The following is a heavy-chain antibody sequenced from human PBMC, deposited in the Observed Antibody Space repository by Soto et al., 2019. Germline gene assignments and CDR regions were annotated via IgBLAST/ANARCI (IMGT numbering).Heavy chain of an antibody. V-gene: IGHV1-18*01. D-gene: IGHD3-9*01. CDR2: ISAYNGNT. Sequence: QVQLVQSGAEVKKPGASVKVSCKASGYTFTSYGISWVRQAPGQGLEWMGWISAYNGNTNYAQKLQGRGTMTTDTSTSTAYMELRSLRSDDTAVYYCARVVAPRYFDWLLKEMAFDIWGQGTMVTVSS. J-gene: IGHJ3*02. CDR1: GYTFTSYG. CDR3: ARVVAPRYFDWLLKEMAFDI.